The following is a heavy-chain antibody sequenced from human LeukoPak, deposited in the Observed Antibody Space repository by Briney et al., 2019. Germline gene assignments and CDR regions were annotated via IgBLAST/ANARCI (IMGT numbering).Heavy chain of an antibody. J-gene: IGHJ4*02. D-gene: IGHD3-3*01. CDR2: ISGSSGHT. CDR3: AKVGFSEMEWLLYSDH. CDR1: GLTFSSYA. Sequence: GGSLRLSCAASGLTFSSYAMSWVRQAPGKGLEWVSAISGSSGHTYYADSVKGRFTISRDNSKNALYLQMNSLRAEDTAVYYCAKVGFSEMEWLLYSDHWGQGTLVTVSS. V-gene: IGHV3-23*01.